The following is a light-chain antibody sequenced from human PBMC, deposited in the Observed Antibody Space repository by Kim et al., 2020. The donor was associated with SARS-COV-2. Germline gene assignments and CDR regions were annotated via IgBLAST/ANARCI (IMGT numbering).Light chain of an antibody. J-gene: IGLJ3*02. V-gene: IGLV1-44*01. CDR2: SNN. Sequence: ELTQPPSASGTPGQRVTISCSGSSSNIGSNTVNWYQQLPGTAPKLLIYSNNQRPSGVPDRFSGSKSGTSASLAISGLQSEDEADYYCAAWDDSLSGRGVFGGGTKLTVL. CDR1: SSNIGSNT. CDR3: AAWDDSLSGRGV.